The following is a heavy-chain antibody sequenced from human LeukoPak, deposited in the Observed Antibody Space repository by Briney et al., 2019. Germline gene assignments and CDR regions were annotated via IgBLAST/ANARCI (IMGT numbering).Heavy chain of an antibody. Sequence: GGSLRLSCGASGFTFSSYDMTWVRQAPGKGLEWVSGIYGRGGTTYYADSVKGRFIVSRDNSRNSLSLQMNSLRAEDTAVYYCAKALYGGHDYWGQGTLVTVSS. J-gene: IGHJ4*02. V-gene: IGHV3-23*01. D-gene: IGHD4/OR15-4a*01. CDR1: GFTFSSYD. CDR2: IYGRGGTT. CDR3: AKALYGGHDY.